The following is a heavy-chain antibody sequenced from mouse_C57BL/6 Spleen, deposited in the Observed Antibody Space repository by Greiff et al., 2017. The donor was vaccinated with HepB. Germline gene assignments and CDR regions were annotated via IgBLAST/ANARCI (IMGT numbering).Heavy chain of an antibody. V-gene: IGHV1-64*01. J-gene: IGHJ4*01. Sequence: QVQLQQPGAELVKPGASVKLSCKASGYTFTSYWMHWVKQRPGQGLEWIGMIHPNSGSTNYNEKFKSKATLTVAKSSSTAYMQLSSLTSEDSAVYYGARGDDRLPTVVAPDYWGQGTSVTVSS. CDR1: GYTFTSYW. D-gene: IGHD1-1*01. CDR2: IHPNSGST. CDR3: ARGDDRLPTVVAPDY.